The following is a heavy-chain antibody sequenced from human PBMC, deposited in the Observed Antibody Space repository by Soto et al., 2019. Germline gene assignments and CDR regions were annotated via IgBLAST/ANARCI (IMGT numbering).Heavy chain of an antibody. Sequence: PSETLSLTCTVSGGSLSSYYWIWIRQPPGKGLEWIGYIYYSGSTNYNPSLKSRVTISVDTSKNQFSLKLRSDDTAVYYCARDSKLEPTKPFDYWGQGTLVTVSS. J-gene: IGHJ4*02. CDR3: ARDSKLEPTKPFDY. CDR1: GGSLSSYY. V-gene: IGHV4-59*01. D-gene: IGHD1-1*01. CDR2: IYYSGST.